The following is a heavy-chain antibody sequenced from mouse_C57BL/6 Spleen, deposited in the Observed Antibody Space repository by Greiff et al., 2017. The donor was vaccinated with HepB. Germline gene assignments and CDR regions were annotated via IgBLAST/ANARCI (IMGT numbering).Heavy chain of an antibody. J-gene: IGHJ2*01. CDR1: GYTFTSYG. CDR3: ASGTTGGIDY. V-gene: IGHV1-81*01. Sequence: VQLVESGAELARPGASVKLSCKASGYTFTSYGISWVKQRTGQGLEWIGEIYPRSGNTYYNEKFKGKATLTADKSSSTAYMELRSLTSEDSAVYFCASGTTGGIDYWGQGTTLTVSS. D-gene: IGHD1-1*01. CDR2: IYPRSGNT.